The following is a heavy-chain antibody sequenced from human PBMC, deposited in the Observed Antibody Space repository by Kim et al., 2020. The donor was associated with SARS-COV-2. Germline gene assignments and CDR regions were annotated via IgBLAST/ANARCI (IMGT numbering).Heavy chain of an antibody. CDR1: GDSVSSNSAA. CDR2: TYYRSKWYN. V-gene: IGHV6-1*01. J-gene: IGHJ3*02. CDR3: ARVPTVPYGGNSAFDI. D-gene: IGHD4-17*01. Sequence: SQTLSLTCAISGDSVSSNSAAWYWIRQSPSRGLEWLGRTYYRSKWYNDYAISVKSRITINPDTSKNQFSLQLNSVTPEDTAVYYCARVPTVPYGGNSAFDIWGQWTIVTVSS.